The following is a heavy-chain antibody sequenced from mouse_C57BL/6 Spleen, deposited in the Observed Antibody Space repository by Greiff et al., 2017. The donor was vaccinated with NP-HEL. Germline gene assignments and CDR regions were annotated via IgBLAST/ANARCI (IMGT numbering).Heavy chain of an antibody. V-gene: IGHV1-80*01. CDR1: GYAFSSYW. D-gene: IGHD2-4*01. Sequence: QVQLQQSGAELVKPGASVKISCKASGYAFSSYWMNWVKQRPGKGLEWIGQIYPGDGDTNYNGKFKGKATLTADKSSSTAYMQLSSLTSEDSAVYFCSRTSDDYDFDYWGQGTTLTVSS. CDR3: SRTSDDYDFDY. CDR2: IYPGDGDT. J-gene: IGHJ2*01.